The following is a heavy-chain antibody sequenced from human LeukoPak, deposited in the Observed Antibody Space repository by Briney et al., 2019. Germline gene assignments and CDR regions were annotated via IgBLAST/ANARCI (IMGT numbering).Heavy chain of an antibody. CDR2: IYHSEST. Sequence: PSETLSLTCTVSGYSISSGYYWGWIRQPPGKGLEWIGSIYHSESTYYNPSLKSRVTISVDTSKNQFSLKLTSVTAADTAVYYCARARSRLYHFDYWGQGTLVTVSS. V-gene: IGHV4-38-2*02. CDR1: GYSISSGYY. D-gene: IGHD2-8*01. CDR3: ARARSRLYHFDY. J-gene: IGHJ4*02.